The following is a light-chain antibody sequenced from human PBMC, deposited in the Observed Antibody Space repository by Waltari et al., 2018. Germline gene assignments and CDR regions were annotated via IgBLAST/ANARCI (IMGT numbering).Light chain of an antibody. CDR2: EAS. CDR3: QHRGNWPALT. V-gene: IGKV3-11*01. CDR1: QSVSTY. J-gene: IGKJ4*01. Sequence: EIVLIQSPATLPLSPGERATLSCRASQSVSTYLVWYHQKPGQAPRLLIYEASNRAPGIPAMFSGSGSGTAFTLTISSLEAEDFAVYYCQHRGNWPALTFGGGTKVEIK.